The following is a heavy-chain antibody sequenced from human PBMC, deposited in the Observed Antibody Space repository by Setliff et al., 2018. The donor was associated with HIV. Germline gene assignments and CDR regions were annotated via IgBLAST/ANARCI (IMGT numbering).Heavy chain of an antibody. V-gene: IGHV4-61*09. CDR1: GGSISSGSYY. Sequence: ASETLSLTCTVSGGSISSGSYYWSWIRQPAGKGLEWIGHIYTSGSTNYNPSLKSRVTISVDTSKNQFSLKLSSVTAADTAVYYCARVIPYYNFWSGYHYFDYWGQGALVTVSS. CDR3: ARVIPYYNFWSGYHYFDY. D-gene: IGHD3-3*01. J-gene: IGHJ4*02. CDR2: IYTSGST.